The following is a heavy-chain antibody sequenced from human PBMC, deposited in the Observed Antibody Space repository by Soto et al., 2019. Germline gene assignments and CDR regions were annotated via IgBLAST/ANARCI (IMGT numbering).Heavy chain of an antibody. V-gene: IGHV4-34*01. CDR3: ARLNGYCIRGSCHGHYAMDV. D-gene: IGHD2-15*01. J-gene: IGHJ6*02. CDR2: INHSGSA. CDR1: GGSFSDYS. Sequence: SETLSLTCAVYGGSFSDYSWTWIRQPPGKALEWIGQINHSGSANYNPSLRSRVIISIDTPKNQFSLKLTSVTAADTAVYYCARLNGYCIRGSCHGHYAMDVWGQGTTVTVSS.